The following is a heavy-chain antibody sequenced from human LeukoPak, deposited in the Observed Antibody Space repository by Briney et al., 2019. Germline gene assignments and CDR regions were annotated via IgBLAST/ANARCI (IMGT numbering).Heavy chain of an antibody. CDR3: ARSQQNYYDSSGYPDY. Sequence: ASVTVSCTASGYTFTIYYMHWVRQAPGQGLEWMGKINPSGGSTSYAQKFQGRVTMTRDTSTSTVYMELSSLRSEDTAVYYCARSQQNYYDSSGYPDYWGQGTLVTVSS. D-gene: IGHD3-22*01. CDR1: GYTFTIYY. J-gene: IGHJ4*02. CDR2: INPSGGST. V-gene: IGHV1-46*01.